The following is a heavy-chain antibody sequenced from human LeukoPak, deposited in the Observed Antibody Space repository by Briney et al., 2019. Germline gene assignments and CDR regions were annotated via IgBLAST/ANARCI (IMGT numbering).Heavy chain of an antibody. CDR1: GYTLTELS. V-gene: IGHV1-24*01. D-gene: IGHD5-12*01. Sequence: ASVKVSCKVSGYTLTELSMHWVRQAPGKGLEWMGGFDPEDGETIYAQKFQGRVTMTEDTSTDTAYMELSSLRSEDTAVYYCATGDVDIVVTITPFDYWGQGTLVTVSS. J-gene: IGHJ4*02. CDR3: ATGDVDIVVTITPFDY. CDR2: FDPEDGET.